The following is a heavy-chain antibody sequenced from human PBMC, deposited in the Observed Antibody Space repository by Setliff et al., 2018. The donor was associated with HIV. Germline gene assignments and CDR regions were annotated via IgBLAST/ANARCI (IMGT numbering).Heavy chain of an antibody. CDR3: ARGVYSGYEP. CDR1: GYSFTTSG. V-gene: IGHV1-3*01. CDR2: IDAGNGDT. J-gene: IGHJ5*02. Sequence: ASVKVSCKASGYSFTTSGVSWVRQAPGQGLEWMGWIDAGNGDTKYSQNFQGRVTITGDTSASTAYMELSSLRSEDTAVYYCARGVYSGYEPWGQGTLVTVPQ. D-gene: IGHD5-12*01.